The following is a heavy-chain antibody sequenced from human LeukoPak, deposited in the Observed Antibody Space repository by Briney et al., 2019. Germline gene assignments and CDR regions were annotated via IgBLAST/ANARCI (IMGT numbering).Heavy chain of an antibody. CDR1: GFTFSSYE. CDR2: ISSSGSTI. V-gene: IGHV3-48*03. D-gene: IGHD2-2*03. CDR3: ARGDPHRVLDSFDY. J-gene: IGHJ4*02. Sequence: GGSLRLSCAASGFTFSSYEMNWVRQAPGKGLEWVSYISSSGSTIYYADSVKGRFTISRDNAKNSLNLQMNSLRAEDTAVYYCARGDPHRVLDSFDYWGQGTLVTVSS.